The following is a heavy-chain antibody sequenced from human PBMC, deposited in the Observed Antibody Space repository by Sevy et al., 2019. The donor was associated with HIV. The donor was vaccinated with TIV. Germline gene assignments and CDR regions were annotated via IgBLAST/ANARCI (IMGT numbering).Heavy chain of an antibody. CDR3: ASYSSSSRRIDY. V-gene: IGHV1-2*02. CDR2: INPNSGGT. Sequence: ASVKVSCKASGYTFTGYYMHWVRQAPGQGLEWMGWINPNSGGTNYAQKFQGRVTMTRDTSISTAYMELSRLGSDDPAVYYCASYSSSSRRIDYWGQGTLVTVSS. J-gene: IGHJ4*02. CDR1: GYTFTGYY. D-gene: IGHD6-6*01.